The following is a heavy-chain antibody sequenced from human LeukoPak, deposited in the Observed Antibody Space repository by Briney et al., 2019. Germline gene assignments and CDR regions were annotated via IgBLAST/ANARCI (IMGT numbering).Heavy chain of an antibody. CDR1: GFTFSSYA. CDR2: ISGGGGST. CDR3: AKHYYGSGSQKYYFDY. D-gene: IGHD3-10*01. Sequence: PGGSLRLSCAASGFTFSSYAMSWVRQAPGKGLEWVSAISGGGGSTYYADSVKGRFTISRDNSKNTLYLQMNSLRPEDTAVYYCAKHYYGSGSQKYYFDYWGQGTLVTVSS. J-gene: IGHJ4*02. V-gene: IGHV3-23*01.